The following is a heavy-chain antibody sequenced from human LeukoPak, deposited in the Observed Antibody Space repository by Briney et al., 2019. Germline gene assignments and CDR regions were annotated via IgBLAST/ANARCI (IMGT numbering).Heavy chain of an antibody. V-gene: IGHV1-2*02. CDR1: GYTFTGYY. CDR3: ARDDDYGSGTYMDV. J-gene: IGHJ6*03. D-gene: IGHD3-10*01. CDR2: VRPNSGGT. Sequence: ASVKVSCKASGYTFTGYYMHWVRQAPGQGLEWMGWVRPNSGGTKYSQKFQGRVTMTRDTSINTAYMELDRLRSDDTAVYYCARDDDYGSGTYMDVWGKGTTVTISS.